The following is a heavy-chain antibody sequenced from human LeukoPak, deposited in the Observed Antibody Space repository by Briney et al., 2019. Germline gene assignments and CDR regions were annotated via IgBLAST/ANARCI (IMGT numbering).Heavy chain of an antibody. Sequence: AGGSLRLSCAASGFTFSSYAMHWVRQAPGKGLEWVAVISYDGSNKYYADSVKGRFTISRDNSKNTLYLQMNSLRAEDTAVYYCARVPQIDCSSTSCYPGLKYHYYYYYGMDVWGQGTLVTVSS. CDR1: GFTFSSYA. J-gene: IGHJ6*02. V-gene: IGHV3-30*04. CDR2: ISYDGSNK. D-gene: IGHD2-2*01. CDR3: ARVPQIDCSSTSCYPGLKYHYYYYYGMDV.